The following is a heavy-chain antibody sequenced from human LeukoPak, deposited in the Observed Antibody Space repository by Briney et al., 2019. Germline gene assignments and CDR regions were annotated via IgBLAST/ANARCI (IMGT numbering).Heavy chain of an antibody. CDR1: GYTFTGFY. D-gene: IGHD6-13*01. V-gene: IGHV1-2*02. CDR3: ARDQGVAAAGSEYYYSGMNV. Sequence: SVKVSCKASGYTFTGFYMHWVRQAPGQGLEWRGWINPYSGDTNYAQKFQGRVTMARHTPISTAYMELSRLRSDDTAVYYCARDQGVAAAGSEYYYSGMNVWGQGTPVTVSS. J-gene: IGHJ6*02. CDR2: INPYSGDT.